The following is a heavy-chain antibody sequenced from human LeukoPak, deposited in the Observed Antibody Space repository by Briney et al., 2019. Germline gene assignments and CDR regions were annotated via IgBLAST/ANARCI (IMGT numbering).Heavy chain of an antibody. D-gene: IGHD3-22*01. CDR3: ARAYDSSGYYNWFDP. CDR2: FNPNSGGT. V-gene: IGHV1-2*04. CDR1: GYTFTGYY. Sequence: ASVKVSCKASGYTFTGYYMHWVRQAPGQGLEWMGWFNPNSGGTNYAQKFQGWVTMTRDTSISTAYMELSRLRSDDTAVYYCARAYDSSGYYNWFDPWGQGTLVTVSS. J-gene: IGHJ5*02.